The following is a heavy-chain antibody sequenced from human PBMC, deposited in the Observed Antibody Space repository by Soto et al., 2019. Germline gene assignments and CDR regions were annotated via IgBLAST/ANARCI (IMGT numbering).Heavy chain of an antibody. Sequence: QITLKESGPTLVKPTQTLTLTCTFSGFSFSTTGVGVGWIRQPPGQALEWLALIYWDDDKRYRPSLRDRLSITKDTSKKEVILTTTNMDPVDTATYYCVSGSFPNWFDPWGQGTQVTVSS. CDR3: VSGSFPNWFDP. CDR2: IYWDDDK. D-gene: IGHD3-10*01. J-gene: IGHJ5*02. CDR1: GFSFSTTGVG. V-gene: IGHV2-5*02.